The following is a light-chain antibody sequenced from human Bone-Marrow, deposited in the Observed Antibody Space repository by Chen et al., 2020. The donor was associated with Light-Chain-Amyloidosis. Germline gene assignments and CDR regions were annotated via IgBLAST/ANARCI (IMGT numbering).Light chain of an antibody. CDR3: QQRSNWPPSLT. J-gene: IGKJ4*01. V-gene: IGKV3-11*01. CDR2: DTS. Sequence: IVLTQSPATLSLSPGERATLSCRTSQSASSYFAWYQQKSGQAPRLLIYDTSKRATGIPARFSGSGSGTDFTLTIRSLEPEDFAVYYCQQRSNWPPSLTFGGGTKVEIK. CDR1: QSASSY.